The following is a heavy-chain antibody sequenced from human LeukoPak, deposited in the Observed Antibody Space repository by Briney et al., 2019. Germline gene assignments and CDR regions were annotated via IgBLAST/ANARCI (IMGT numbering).Heavy chain of an antibody. D-gene: IGHD3-9*01. J-gene: IGHJ6*03. V-gene: IGHV3-30*02. Sequence: PGGSLRLSCAASGFTFSGAAMHWVRQAPGKGLEWVAFIRYDGSNKYYADSVKGRFTISRDNSKNTLYLQMNSLRAEDTAVYYCAKGGERYYDILTGYYYYYYMDVWGKGTTVTISS. CDR3: AKGGERYYDILTGYYYYYYMDV. CDR2: IRYDGSNK. CDR1: GFTFSGAA.